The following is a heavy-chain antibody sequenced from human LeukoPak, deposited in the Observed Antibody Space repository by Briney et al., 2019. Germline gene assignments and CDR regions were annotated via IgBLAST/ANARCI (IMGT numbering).Heavy chain of an antibody. D-gene: IGHD3-3*01. CDR3: ARHVKGAIFGVILPYYFDY. Sequence: SETLSLTCTISGGSISSSGYYWGWIRQPPGKGLEWIGSISYSGSTYYNPSLKSRVTISVDTSKNQFSLKLSSVTAADTAMYYCARHVKGAIFGVILPYYFDYWGQGTLVTVSS. CDR2: ISYSGST. CDR1: GGSISSSGYY. J-gene: IGHJ4*02. V-gene: IGHV4-39*01.